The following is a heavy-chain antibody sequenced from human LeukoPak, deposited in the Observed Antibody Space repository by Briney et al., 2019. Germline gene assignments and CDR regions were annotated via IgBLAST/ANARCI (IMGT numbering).Heavy chain of an antibody. CDR2: ISGSGGNT. CDR1: GFTFSSYA. J-gene: IGHJ4*02. CDR3: AKEDSSVWYYFDY. Sequence: GGSLRLSCAASGFTFSSYAMSWVRQAPGKGLEWVSVISGSGGNTHYADSVKGRFTVSRDNSKNTLFLQMNSLRGEDTAVYYCAKEDSSVWYYFDYWGQGTLVTVSS. D-gene: IGHD3-22*01. V-gene: IGHV3-23*01.